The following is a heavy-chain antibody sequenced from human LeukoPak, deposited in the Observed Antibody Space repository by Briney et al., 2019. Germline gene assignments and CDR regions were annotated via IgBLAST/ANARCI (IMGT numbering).Heavy chain of an antibody. D-gene: IGHD2-15*01. V-gene: IGHV1-2*04. CDR1: GYTFTGYY. J-gene: IGHJ4*02. CDR2: INPNSGGT. Sequence: ASVKVSCKASGYTFTGYYMHWVRQAPGQGLEWMGWINPNSGGTNYAQKFQGWVTMTRDTSISTAYMELSRLRSDDTAVYYCARGGVGYCSGGSCYYFDYWGQGTLVTVSS. CDR3: ARGGVGYCSGGSCYYFDY.